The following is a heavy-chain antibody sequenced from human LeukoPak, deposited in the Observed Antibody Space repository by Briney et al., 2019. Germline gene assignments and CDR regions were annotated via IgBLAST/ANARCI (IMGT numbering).Heavy chain of an antibody. CDR3: AREDGTTGTTAWFDP. CDR2: IYYSGST. D-gene: IGHD1-1*01. Sequence: SETLSLTCTVSGGSISSYYWSWIRQPPGRGLEWIGYIYYSGSTNYNPSLKSRVTISVDTSKNQFSLKLSSVTAADTAVYHCAREDGTTGTTAWFDPWGQGTLVTVSS. J-gene: IGHJ5*02. V-gene: IGHV4-59*01. CDR1: GGSISSYY.